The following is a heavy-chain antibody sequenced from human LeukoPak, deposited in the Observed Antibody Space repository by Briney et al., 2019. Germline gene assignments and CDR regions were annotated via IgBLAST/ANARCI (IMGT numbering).Heavy chain of an antibody. J-gene: IGHJ6*02. CDR2: ISYDGSNK. CDR1: GLTFSSYA. V-gene: IGHV3-30-3*01. D-gene: IGHD6-19*01. Sequence: PAGRSLRLSCAASGLTFSSYAMHWVRQAPGKGLEWVAVISYDGSNKYYADSVKGRFTISRDNSKNTLYLQMNSLRAEDTAVYYCARGLYSSGRGGGPVTQYGMDVWGQGTTVTVSS. CDR3: ARGLYSSGRGGGPVTQYGMDV.